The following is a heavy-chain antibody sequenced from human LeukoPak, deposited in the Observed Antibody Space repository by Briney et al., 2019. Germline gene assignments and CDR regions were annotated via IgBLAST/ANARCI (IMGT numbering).Heavy chain of an antibody. CDR3: ARSPLLWFGELLYGGAFDI. J-gene: IGHJ3*02. V-gene: IGHV4-4*02. CDR1: GGPISSSNW. Sequence: SETLSLTCAVSGGPISSSNWWSWVRQPPGKGLEWIGEIYHSGSTNYNPSLKSRVTISVDKSKNQFSLKLSSVTAADTAVYYCARSPLLWFGELLYGGAFDIWGQGTMVTVSS. CDR2: IYHSGST. D-gene: IGHD3-10*01.